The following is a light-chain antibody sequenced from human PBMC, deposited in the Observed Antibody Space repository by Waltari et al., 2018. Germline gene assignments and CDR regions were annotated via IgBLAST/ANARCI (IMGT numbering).Light chain of an antibody. V-gene: IGLV7-43*01. CDR2: SST. J-gene: IGLJ3*02. CDR1: TGPVASPHY. Sequence: QTVVTQEPSLTVSPGGTVTLTCASSTGPVASPHYPSWFQQMPGQAPRALIFSSTNKYSWTPARFSGSLLGGKAALTLSSVQPEDEADYYCLLHFGGDQLVFGGGTRLTVL. CDR3: LLHFGGDQLV.